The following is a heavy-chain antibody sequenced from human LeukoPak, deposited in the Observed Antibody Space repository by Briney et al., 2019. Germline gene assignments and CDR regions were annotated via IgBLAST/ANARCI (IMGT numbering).Heavy chain of an antibody. V-gene: IGHV4-4*07. J-gene: IGHJ5*01. CDR3: ARDRYTWHDRDWFDS. CDR2: IFASGET. Sequence: SETLSLTCTVSGDSLSTSYWSWIRQPAGKRVEWIGRIFASGETNYNPSLGGRVIMSRATSNNQFFLRLTSVTAADTAVYYCARDRYTWHDRDWFDSWGQGTLVTVSS. CDR1: GDSLSTSY. D-gene: IGHD1-20*01.